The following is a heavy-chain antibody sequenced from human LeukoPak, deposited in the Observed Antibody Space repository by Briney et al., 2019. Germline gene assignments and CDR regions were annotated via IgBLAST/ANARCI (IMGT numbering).Heavy chain of an antibody. V-gene: IGHV3-23*01. J-gene: IGHJ4*02. CDR2: ISGGGGTT. CDR1: GFTFSNYA. CDR3: AKKVSHSSHSDY. Sequence: GGSLRLSCAASGFTFSNYAMSWVRQAPGKGLEWVSGISGGGGTTYYADSVKGRFTISRDNSKNTLYLQMNSLRAEDTAVYYCAKKVSHSSHSDYWGQGTLVTVSS. D-gene: IGHD2-15*01.